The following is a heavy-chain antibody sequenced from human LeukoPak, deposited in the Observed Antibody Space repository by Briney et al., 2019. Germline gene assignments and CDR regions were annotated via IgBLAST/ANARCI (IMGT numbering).Heavy chain of an antibody. Sequence: DPSETLSLTCAVSGGSLSSGDYSWSWIRQPPGKGLEWIGCISHNGITFYNPSLTGRVTISVDRSHNQFSLNLTSVTAADTAMYYCARSTTDWGQGTLVTVSS. D-gene: IGHD1-1*01. J-gene: IGHJ4*02. CDR3: ARSTTD. CDR1: GGSLSSGDYS. V-gene: IGHV4-30-2*01. CDR2: ISHNGIT.